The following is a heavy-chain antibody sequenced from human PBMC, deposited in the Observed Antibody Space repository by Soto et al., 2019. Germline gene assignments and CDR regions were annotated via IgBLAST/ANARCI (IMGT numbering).Heavy chain of an antibody. Sequence: SETLSVTCAFYGGSFSGYYWSWIRQPPGKGLEWIGEINHSGSTNYNPSLKSRVTISVDTSKNQFSLKLSSVTAADTAVYYCPRLDGPYSCYYGMDVWGQGTTVTVSS. V-gene: IGHV4-34*01. CDR2: INHSGST. CDR3: PRLDGPYSCYYGMDV. J-gene: IGHJ6*01. CDR1: GGSFSGYY.